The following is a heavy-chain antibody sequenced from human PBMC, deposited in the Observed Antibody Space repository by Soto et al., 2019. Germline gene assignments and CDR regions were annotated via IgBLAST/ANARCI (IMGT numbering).Heavy chain of an antibody. CDR1: GYTFTSYH. D-gene: IGHD6-13*01. CDR3: ATEYSSSWDTRYYYYGMDV. J-gene: IGHJ6*02. V-gene: IGHV1-46*01. CDR2: INPSGGST. Sequence: ASVKVSCKASGYTFTSYHMHWVRQAPGQGLEWMGIINPSGGSTSYAQKFQGRVTMTRDTSTSTVYMELSSLRSEDTAVYYCATEYSSSWDTRYYYYGMDVWGQGTTVTVSS.